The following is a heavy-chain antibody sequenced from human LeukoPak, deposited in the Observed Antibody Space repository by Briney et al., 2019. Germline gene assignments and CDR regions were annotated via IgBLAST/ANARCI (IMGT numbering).Heavy chain of an antibody. V-gene: IGHV3-9*01. CDR1: GFSFNDYA. CDR3: AKGHDYDSSGYFD. J-gene: IGHJ4*02. D-gene: IGHD3-22*01. CDR2: ISWNSGSI. Sequence: GGSLRLSCAASGFSFNDYAMHWVRHAPGKGLEWVSGISWNSGSIGYADSVKGRFTISRDNAKNSLYLQMNSLGVEDTALYYCAKGHDYDSSGYFDWGQGTLVTVSS.